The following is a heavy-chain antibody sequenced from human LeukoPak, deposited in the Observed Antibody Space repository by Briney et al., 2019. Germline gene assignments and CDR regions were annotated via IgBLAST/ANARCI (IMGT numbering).Heavy chain of an antibody. J-gene: IGHJ4*02. D-gene: IGHD1-20*01. CDR3: AKAASGNWNDVSDY. V-gene: IGHV3-23*01. CDR1: GFTFSTYA. Sequence: QTGGSLRLSCAASGFTFSTYAMSWVRQAPGKGLEWVSAISGRGVSTSYADSVRGRFTISRDNSKNTLYLQMNSLRAEDTAVYYCAKAASGNWNDVSDYWGQGTLFTVSS. CDR2: ISGRGVST.